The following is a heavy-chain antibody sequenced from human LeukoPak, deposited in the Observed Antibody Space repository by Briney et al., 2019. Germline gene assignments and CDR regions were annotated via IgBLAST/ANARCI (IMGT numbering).Heavy chain of an antibody. D-gene: IGHD5-12*01. CDR3: AKEPRENSGPYVSGWFDP. CDR1: AFTFSSYA. Sequence: GGSLRLSCAASAFTFSSYAMSWVRQAPGKGLEWVSAISGSGGSSYYADSVKGRFTISRDNSKNTLYLQMNSLRAEDTAVYYCAKEPRENSGPYVSGWFDPWGQGTLVTVSS. V-gene: IGHV3-23*01. J-gene: IGHJ5*02. CDR2: ISGSGGSS.